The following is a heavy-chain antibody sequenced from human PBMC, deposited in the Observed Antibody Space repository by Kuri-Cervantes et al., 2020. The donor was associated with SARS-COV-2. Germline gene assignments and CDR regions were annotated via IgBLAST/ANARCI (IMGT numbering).Heavy chain of an antibody. CDR1: GGTFSSYA. V-gene: IGHV1-18*01. D-gene: IGHD4-17*01. CDR3: ARSDDYGDDGFGHFDY. Sequence: ASVKVSCKASGGTFSSYAISWVRQAPGQGLEGMGWISAYNAETNYAQKFQGRVTMATDTSTSTAYMELRSLRSEDTAVNYCARSDDYGDDGFGHFDYWGQGTLVTVSS. CDR2: ISAYNAET. J-gene: IGHJ4*02.